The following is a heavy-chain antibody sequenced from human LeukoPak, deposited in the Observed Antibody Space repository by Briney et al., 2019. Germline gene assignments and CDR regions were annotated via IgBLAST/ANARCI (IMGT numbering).Heavy chain of an antibody. CDR3: ARRSPLVAVIKSHYYDY. V-gene: IGHV4-39*01. J-gene: IGHJ4*02. D-gene: IGHD2-21*01. Sequence: SETLSLTCTVSGDSISSNNYFWGWICQPPGKGLEWIGEISYNGNTYYNPSLKSRVTISVDTSKNQFSLKLSSVIAADTAVYYCARRSPLVAVIKSHYYDYWGQGALVTVSS. CDR1: GDSISSNNYF. CDR2: ISYNGNT.